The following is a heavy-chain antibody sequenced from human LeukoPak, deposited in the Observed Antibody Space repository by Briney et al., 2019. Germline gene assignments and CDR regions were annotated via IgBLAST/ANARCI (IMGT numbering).Heavy chain of an antibody. D-gene: IGHD5-24*01. V-gene: IGHV1-46*01. Sequence: ASVKVSCKASGYTFTNYAMNWVRQAPGQGLEWMGVINPSGDTTNYAQRFQGRVTMTRDTSTSTVYMELSSLRSDDTAVYYCAREGRWPNYFDYWGQETLVTVSS. CDR1: GYTFTNYA. CDR3: AREGRWPNYFDY. CDR2: INPSGDTT. J-gene: IGHJ4*02.